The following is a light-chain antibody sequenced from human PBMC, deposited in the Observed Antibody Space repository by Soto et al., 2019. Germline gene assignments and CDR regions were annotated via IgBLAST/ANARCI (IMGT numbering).Light chain of an antibody. Sequence: EIVLTQSPATLSLSPGERATLSCRASQSVRSYLAWYQQKPGQAPRLLIYDASNRATGIPARFSGSGSGTDFTLTISSLEPEDFAVYYCQQRSNWSYTFGQGTTLEIK. J-gene: IGKJ2*01. CDR1: QSVRSY. CDR3: QQRSNWSYT. V-gene: IGKV3-11*01. CDR2: DAS.